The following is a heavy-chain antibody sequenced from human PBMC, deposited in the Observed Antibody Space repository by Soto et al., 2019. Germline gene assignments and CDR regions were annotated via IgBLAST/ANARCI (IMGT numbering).Heavy chain of an antibody. CDR1: GGTFSSYA. V-gene: IGHV1-69*01. Sequence: QVQLVQSGAEVKKPGSSVKVSCKASGGTFSSYAISWVRQAPGQGLEWMGGIIPIFGTANYAQKYQGRVTITADESTSTAYMEMSSMRSEDTAVYYCARNPRCGGDCLNWFDPWGQGTLVTVSS. CDR2: IIPIFGTA. D-gene: IGHD2-21*02. J-gene: IGHJ5*02. CDR3: ARNPRCGGDCLNWFDP.